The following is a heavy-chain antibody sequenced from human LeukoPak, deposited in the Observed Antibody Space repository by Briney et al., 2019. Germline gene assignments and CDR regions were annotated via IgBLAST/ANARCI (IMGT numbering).Heavy chain of an antibody. V-gene: IGHV1-8*01. Sequence: ASVKVSCKASGYSFINYDIHWVRQAAGQGLEWMGWMNPNSGNTGYTQKFQGRVTMTRDTSVSTAYMELSSLRYEDTAIYYCARAHSRENMPTANTGCWYDPCGQGTLVTVSS. CDR1: GYSFINYD. D-gene: IGHD5-18*01. CDR3: ARAHSRENMPTANTGCWYDP. CDR2: MNPNSGNT. J-gene: IGHJ5*02.